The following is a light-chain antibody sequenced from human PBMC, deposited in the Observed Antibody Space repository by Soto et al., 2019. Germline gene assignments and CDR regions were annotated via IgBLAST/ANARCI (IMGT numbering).Light chain of an antibody. CDR2: AAS. CDR1: QGISSY. J-gene: IGKJ5*01. V-gene: IGKV1-8*01. CDR3: QQSYSTAIT. Sequence: AIRMTQSPSSFSASTGDRVTITCRASQGISSYLACYQQKPGKAPKLLIYAASTLQSGVPSRFSGSGSGTEFTLTISSLQPDDFATYYCQQSYSTAITFGQGTRLEI.